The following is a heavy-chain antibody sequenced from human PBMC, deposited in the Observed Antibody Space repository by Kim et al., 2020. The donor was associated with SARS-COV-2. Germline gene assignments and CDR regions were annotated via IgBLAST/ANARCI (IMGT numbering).Heavy chain of an antibody. CDR1: GGSISSSSYY. V-gene: IGHV4-39*01. D-gene: IGHD4-17*01. Sequence: SETLSLTCTVSGGSISSSSYYWGWIRQPPGKGLEWIGSIYYSGSTYYNPSLKSRVTISVDTSKNQFSLKLSSVTAADTAVYYCAEGRVGDYWVGAWGQGTLVTVSS. CDR3: AEGRVGDYWVGA. J-gene: IGHJ5*02. CDR2: IYYSGST.